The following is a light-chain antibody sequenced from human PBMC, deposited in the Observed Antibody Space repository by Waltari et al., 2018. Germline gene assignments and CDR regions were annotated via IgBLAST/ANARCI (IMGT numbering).Light chain of an antibody. V-gene: IGLV2-14*03. CDR2: DVN. CDR3: SSQSFDDVLI. Sequence: QSALTQPASVSGSPGQSITISCTGSSSDVGRHDSVSWYQDHPGQAPKVIIFDVNTRPSGVSDRFSASTSGNTASLTISGLQAEDEATYYCSSQSFDDVLIFGGGTKLTVL. CDR1: SSDVGRHDS. J-gene: IGLJ2*01.